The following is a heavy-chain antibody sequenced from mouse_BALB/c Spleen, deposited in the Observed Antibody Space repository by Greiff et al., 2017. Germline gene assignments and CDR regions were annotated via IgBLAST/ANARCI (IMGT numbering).Heavy chain of an antibody. J-gene: IGHJ2*01. Sequence: EVKLVESGGGLVQPGGSLRLSCATSGFTFTDYYMSWVRQPPGKALEWLGFIRNKANGYTTEYSASVKGRFTISRDNSQSILYLQMNTLRAEDSATYYCARTLYYYGSSYDYWGQGTTLTVSS. D-gene: IGHD1-1*01. V-gene: IGHV7-3*02. CDR3: ARTLYYYGSSYDY. CDR1: GFTFTDYY. CDR2: IRNKANGYTT.